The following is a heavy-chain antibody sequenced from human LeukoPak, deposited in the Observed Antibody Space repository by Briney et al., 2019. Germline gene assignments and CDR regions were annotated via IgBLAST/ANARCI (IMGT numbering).Heavy chain of an antibody. CDR3: ARDAGIRFLEWFPPYYYGMDV. V-gene: IGHV1-18*01. CDR2: ISAYNGNT. CDR1: GYTFTSYG. Sequence: GASVKVSCKASGYTFTSYGISWVRQAPGQGLEWMGWISAYNGNTNYAQKLQGRVTMTTDTSTSTAYMELRSLRSDDTVVYYCARDAGIRFLEWFPPYYYGMDVWGQGTTVTVSS. D-gene: IGHD3-3*01. J-gene: IGHJ6*02.